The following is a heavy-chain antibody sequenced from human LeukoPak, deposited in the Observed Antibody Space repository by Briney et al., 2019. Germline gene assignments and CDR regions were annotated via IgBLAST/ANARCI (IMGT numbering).Heavy chain of an antibody. CDR2: IYYSGST. V-gene: IGHV4-39*01. CDR3: ARHGHRAARYLGNWFDP. D-gene: IGHD6-6*01. J-gene: IGHJ5*02. Sequence: PSETLSLTPTVSGGSISSSSYYWGWIRQPPGNWLEWIGSIYYSGSTYYNPSLKSRVTISVDTSKNQFSLKLSSVTAADTAVYYCARHGHRAARYLGNWFDPWGQGTLVTVSS. CDR1: GGSISSSSYY.